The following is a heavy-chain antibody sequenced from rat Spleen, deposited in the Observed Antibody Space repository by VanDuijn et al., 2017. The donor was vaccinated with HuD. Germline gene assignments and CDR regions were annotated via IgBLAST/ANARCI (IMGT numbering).Heavy chain of an antibody. CDR2: INSAGST. CDR1: GYSITSSYR. D-gene: IGHD2-7*01. J-gene: IGHJ2*01. Sequence: EVQLQESGPGLVKPSQSLSLTCSVTGYSITSSYRWNWIRKFPGNKLEWMGYINSAGSTNYNPSLKSRISITRDTSKNQFFLQVNSVTTEDTATYYCARGYLFDYWGQGVMVTVSS. CDR3: ARGYLFDY. V-gene: IGHV3-3*01.